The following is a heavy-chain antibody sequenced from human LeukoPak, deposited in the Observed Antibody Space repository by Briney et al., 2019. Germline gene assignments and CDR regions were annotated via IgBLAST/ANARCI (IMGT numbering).Heavy chain of an antibody. D-gene: IGHD3-22*01. CDR1: GGSISSSSYY. V-gene: IGHV4-39*07. J-gene: IGHJ6*03. Sequence: PSETLSLTCTVSGGSISSSSYYSGWIRQPPGKGLEWIGSIYYSWSTYYNPSLKSRVTISVDTSKNQFSLKLSSVTAADTAVYYCARVTPSSGYFQYYYYYMDVWGKGTTVTVSS. CDR3: ARVTPSSGYFQYYYYYMDV. CDR2: IYYSWST.